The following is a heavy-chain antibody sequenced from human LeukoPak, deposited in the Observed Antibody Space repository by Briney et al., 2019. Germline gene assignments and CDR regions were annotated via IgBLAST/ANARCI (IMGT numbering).Heavy chain of an antibody. CDR1: GYSFTSFW. J-gene: IGHJ3*01. CDR3: ARQRGYRMTKDGFDV. Sequence: GESLKISCKGSGYSFTSFWIAWVRQMPGKGLEWMTIIYPGDSETRYSPSLQGQVTISADKSINTVYLQWNSLRASDTAMYYCARQRGYRMTKDGFDVWGQGTMITVSS. D-gene: IGHD2-2*03. CDR2: IYPGDSET. V-gene: IGHV5-51*01.